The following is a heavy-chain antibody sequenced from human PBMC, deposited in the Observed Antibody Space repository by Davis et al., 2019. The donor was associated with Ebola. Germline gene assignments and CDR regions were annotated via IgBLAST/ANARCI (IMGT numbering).Heavy chain of an antibody. J-gene: IGHJ4*02. CDR3: ARAIRAYVLHIDS. CDR2: IYDFGSV. V-gene: IGHV4-61*01. CDR1: GGSVSRGSYF. Sequence: PSETLSLTCTVSGGSVSRGSYFWSWIRQPPGKGLEWIGHIYDFGSVHYTASLQSRVTISLGTSQNQVSLNLRSVTTADTAVYYCARAIRAYVLHIDSWGQGILVTVSS. D-gene: IGHD3-10*02.